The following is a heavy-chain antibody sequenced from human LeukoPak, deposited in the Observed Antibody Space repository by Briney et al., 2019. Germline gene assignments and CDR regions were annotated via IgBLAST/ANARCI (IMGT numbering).Heavy chain of an antibody. CDR1: GFNFSAYW. CDR3: ARIDFWMGMDV. D-gene: IGHD3-3*01. CDR2: IKQDGSEK. V-gene: IGHV3-7*01. Sequence: GSLRLSCAASGFNFSAYWMSWVRQAPGKGLEWVANIKQDGSEKYYVDSVKGRFTISRDNAKNSLYLQMNSLRAEDTAVYYCARIDFWMGMDVRGKGTTVTVSS. J-gene: IGHJ6*04.